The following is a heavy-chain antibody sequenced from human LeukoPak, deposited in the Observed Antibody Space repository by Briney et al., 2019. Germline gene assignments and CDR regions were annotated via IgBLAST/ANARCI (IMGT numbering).Heavy chain of an antibody. CDR1: GFTFSGYA. CDR2: VSAGGGST. D-gene: IGHD3-10*01. CDR3: AKRLYGSGGYYQFDY. Sequence: GGSLRLSCAASGFTFSGYAMTWVRQAPGKGLGWVSTVSAGGGSTYYADSVKGRFTISRDNPKNTLHPQMNSLRAEDTAVYYCAKRLYGSGGYYQFDYWGQGTLVTVSS. J-gene: IGHJ4*02. V-gene: IGHV3-23*01.